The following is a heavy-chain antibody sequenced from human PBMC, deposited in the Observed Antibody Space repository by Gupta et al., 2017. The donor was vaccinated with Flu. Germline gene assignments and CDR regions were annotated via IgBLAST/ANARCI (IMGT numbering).Heavy chain of an antibody. Sequence: QVQLVESGGGVVQPGRSLRLSCAASGFTFSSYGMHWVRQAPGKGLEWVAVISYDGSNKYYADSVKGRFTISRDNSKNTLYLQMNSLRAEDTAVYYCAKDLSSTSLLRLMDVWGQGTTVTVSS. CDR1: GFTFSSYG. CDR3: AKDLSSTSLLRLMDV. D-gene: IGHD2-2*01. V-gene: IGHV3-30*18. CDR2: ISYDGSNK. J-gene: IGHJ6*02.